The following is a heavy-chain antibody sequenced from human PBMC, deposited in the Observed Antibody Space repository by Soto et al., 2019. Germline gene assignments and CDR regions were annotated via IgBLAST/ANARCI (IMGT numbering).Heavy chain of an antibody. Sequence: QAQLVQSGAEVKKPGASVKVSCKASGYNFIDYGISWVRQAPGQGLEWMGWISALNGDTTSAQKLQGRVTLTTDTSTNTAFMELRSLRAGDAAVYFCASDVPFTVRGAVPFDYWGQGTLVTVSS. CDR2: ISALNGDT. J-gene: IGHJ4*02. CDR1: GYNFIDYG. CDR3: ASDVPFTVRGAVPFDY. D-gene: IGHD4-17*01. V-gene: IGHV1-18*01.